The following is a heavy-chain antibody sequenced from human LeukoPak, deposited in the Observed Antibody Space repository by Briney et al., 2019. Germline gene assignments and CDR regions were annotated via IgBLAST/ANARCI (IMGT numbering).Heavy chain of an antibody. J-gene: IGHJ5*02. CDR3: ARLRTQVGSTSQEGWFDP. V-gene: IGHV3-53*01. CDR1: GFTFSRNA. Sequence: PGGSLRLSCAASGFTFSRNAMSWVRQAPGKGLEFVSVLYTGGGTDYVDSVKGRFTISRDNSKNIVYLQMNTLRPEDTAVYFCARLRTQVGSTSQEGWFDPWGQGTLVTVSS. CDR2: LYTGGGT. D-gene: IGHD2-2*01.